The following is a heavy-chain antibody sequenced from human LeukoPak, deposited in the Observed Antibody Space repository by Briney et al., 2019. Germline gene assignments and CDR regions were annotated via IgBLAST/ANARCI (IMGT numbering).Heavy chain of an antibody. J-gene: IGHJ4*02. V-gene: IGHV4-39*07. Sequence: PSETLSLTCTVSGGSISSSSYYWGWIRQPPGKGLEWIGEINHSGSTNYNPSLKSRVTISVDTSKNQFSLKLSSVTAADTAVYYCAGARRGYSYGSYYWGQGTLVTVSS. CDR2: INHSGST. CDR3: AGARRGYSYGSYY. CDR1: GGSISSSSYY. D-gene: IGHD5-18*01.